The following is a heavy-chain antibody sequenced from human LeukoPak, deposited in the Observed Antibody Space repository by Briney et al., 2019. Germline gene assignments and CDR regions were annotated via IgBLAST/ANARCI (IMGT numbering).Heavy chain of an antibody. D-gene: IGHD5-24*01. Sequence: GASVKVSCKASGYPFITHYMYWVRQAPGQGLEWMGWINPNSGGTNYAQKFQGRVTMTRDTSISTAYLDLSRLRSDDTAVYYCARVVVRDANNYKDYWGQGTLVTVSS. CDR3: ARVVVRDANNYKDY. CDR2: INPNSGGT. J-gene: IGHJ4*02. V-gene: IGHV1-2*02. CDR1: GYPFITHY.